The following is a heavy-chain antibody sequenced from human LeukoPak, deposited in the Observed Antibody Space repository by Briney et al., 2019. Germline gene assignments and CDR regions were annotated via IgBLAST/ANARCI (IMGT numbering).Heavy chain of an antibody. CDR1: GFTFSSYP. CDR2: ISGSGGST. V-gene: IGHV3-23*01. CDR3: AKGRNYYDFWSGLGY. D-gene: IGHD3-3*01. J-gene: IGHJ4*02. Sequence: GGSLRLSCAASGFTFSSYPMSWVRQAPGKGLEWVSAISGSGGSTYYADSVKGRFTISRDNSKNTLYLQMNSLRAEDTAVYYCAKGRNYYDFWSGLGYWGQGTLVTVSS.